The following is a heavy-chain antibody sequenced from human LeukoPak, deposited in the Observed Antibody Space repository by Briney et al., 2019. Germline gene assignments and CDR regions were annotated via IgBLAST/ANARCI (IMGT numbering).Heavy chain of an antibody. D-gene: IGHD1-20*01. Sequence: PGGSLRLSCAASGFTFTIFGLNWVRQAPGKGPEWVSYISSSSSTIYYADSVKGRFTISRDNAKNSLYLQMNSLRAEDTAVYYCARWASGLTGTTGGGYFDYWGQGTLVTVSS. CDR1: GFTFTIFG. CDR3: ARWASGLTGTTGGGYFDY. CDR2: ISSSSSTI. V-gene: IGHV3-48*01. J-gene: IGHJ4*02.